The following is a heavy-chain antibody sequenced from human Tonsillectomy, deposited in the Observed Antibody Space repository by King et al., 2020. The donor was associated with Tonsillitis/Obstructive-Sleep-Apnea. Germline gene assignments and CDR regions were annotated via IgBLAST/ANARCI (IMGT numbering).Heavy chain of an antibody. V-gene: IGHV4-34*01. CDR1: GGSFSGYY. Sequence: VQLPQWGAGLLKPSETLSLTCAVYGGSFSGYYWSWIRQPPGKGLEWIGEINLSGSTNYNPSLKSRVTISVDTSKNQFSLKLSSVTAADTAVYYCARSYCSSTSCRFMDVWGKGTTVTVSA. CDR2: INLSGST. D-gene: IGHD2-2*01. CDR3: ARSYCSSTSCRFMDV. J-gene: IGHJ6*04.